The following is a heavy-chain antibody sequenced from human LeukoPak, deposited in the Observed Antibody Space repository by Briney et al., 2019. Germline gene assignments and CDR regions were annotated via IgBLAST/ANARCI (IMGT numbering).Heavy chain of an antibody. Sequence: GGSLRLSCVASGFSFSNYAMNWVRQGPGKGLEWIAHITGGGLDADYADSVKGRFTISRHNPQNTVFLHMNNLRVEDTAVYYCAKPDYNGFDPYFFDYWGQGILVTVSS. D-gene: IGHD3-10*01. J-gene: IGHJ4*02. V-gene: IGHV3-23*01. CDR1: GFSFSNYA. CDR3: AKPDYNGFDPYFFDY. CDR2: ITGGGLDA.